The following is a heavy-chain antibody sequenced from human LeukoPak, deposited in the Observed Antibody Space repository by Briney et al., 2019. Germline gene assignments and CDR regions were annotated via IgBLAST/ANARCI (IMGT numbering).Heavy chain of an antibody. CDR3: ARDPGDGYNLDY. D-gene: IGHD5-24*01. CDR2: IIPILGIA. Sequence: SVKVSCKASGGTFSSYTISWVRQAPGQGLEWMGRIIPILGIANYAQKFQGGVTITADKSTSTAYMELSSLRSEDTAVYYCARDPGDGYNLDYWGQGTLVTVSS. J-gene: IGHJ4*02. CDR1: GGTFSSYT. V-gene: IGHV1-69*04.